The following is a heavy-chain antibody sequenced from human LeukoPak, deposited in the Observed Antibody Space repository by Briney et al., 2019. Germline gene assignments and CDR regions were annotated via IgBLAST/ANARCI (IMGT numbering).Heavy chain of an antibody. J-gene: IGHJ4*02. D-gene: IGHD5-24*01. CDR3: ARTRDGYYTYYFDY. V-gene: IGHV4-4*07. CDR1: GGSISNYY. CDR2: IYTSGST. Sequence: PSETLSLTCTVSGGSISNYYWSWIRQPAGKGLEWIGRIYTSGSTNYNSSLKSRVTMSVDTSKNQFSLKLRSVTAADTAVYYCARTRDGYYTYYFDYWGQGTLVTVSS.